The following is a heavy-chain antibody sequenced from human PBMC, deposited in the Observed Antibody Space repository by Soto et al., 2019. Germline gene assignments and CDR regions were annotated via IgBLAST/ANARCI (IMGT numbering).Heavy chain of an antibody. CDR2: ISYDGSNK. CDR1: GFTFSSYD. D-gene: IGHD6-19*01. Sequence: QVQLVESGGGVVQPGRSLRLSCAASGFTFSSYDMHWVRQAPGKGLEWVAVISYDGSNKYYADSVKGRFTISRDNSKNTLYLHMNSLRAEDTAVYYCARVWRQWLVLHGMDVWGQGTTVTVSS. J-gene: IGHJ6*02. V-gene: IGHV3-30-3*01. CDR3: ARVWRQWLVLHGMDV.